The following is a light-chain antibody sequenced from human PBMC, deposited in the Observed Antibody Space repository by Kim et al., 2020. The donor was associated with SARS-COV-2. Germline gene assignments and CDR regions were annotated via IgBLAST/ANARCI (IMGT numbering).Light chain of an antibody. CDR1: KLEDKN. CDR2: QYS. Sequence: SVAPGKTAIFTFSVIKLEDKNVCWYQQKPGQSPVLVIYQYSKRPSGIPERFSGSNSGNTATLTIIGTQAMDEADYYCQAWDSSTVVFGTGTKVTVL. CDR3: QAWDSSTVV. V-gene: IGLV3-1*01. J-gene: IGLJ1*01.